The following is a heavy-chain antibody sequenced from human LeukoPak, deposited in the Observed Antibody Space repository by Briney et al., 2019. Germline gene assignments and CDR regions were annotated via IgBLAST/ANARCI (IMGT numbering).Heavy chain of an antibody. CDR1: GGSFSGYY. J-gene: IGHJ5*02. CDR3: AREPSARYYYGSGSYYSWFDP. Sequence: SETLSLTCAVCGGSFSGYYWRWIRQPPGKGLEWIGDINHSGSTNYNPSLKSRVTISVDTSKNQFSLKLSSVTAADTAVYYCAREPSARYYYGSGSYYSWFDPWGQGTLVTVSS. D-gene: IGHD3-10*01. CDR2: INHSGST. V-gene: IGHV4-34*01.